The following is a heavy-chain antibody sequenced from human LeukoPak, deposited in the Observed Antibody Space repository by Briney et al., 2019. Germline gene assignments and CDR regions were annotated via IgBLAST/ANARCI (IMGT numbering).Heavy chain of an antibody. J-gene: IGHJ5*02. V-gene: IGHV1-69*06. CDR3: ARDLKDGYHLVPWFDP. D-gene: IGHD5-24*01. CDR1: GGTFSSYA. CDR2: IIPIFGTA. Sequence: SVKVSCKASGGTFSSYAISWVRQAPGQGLEWMGGIIPIFGTANYAQKFQGRVTITADKSTSTAYMELSSLRSEDTAVYYCARDLKDGYHLVPWFDPWGQGTLVTVSS.